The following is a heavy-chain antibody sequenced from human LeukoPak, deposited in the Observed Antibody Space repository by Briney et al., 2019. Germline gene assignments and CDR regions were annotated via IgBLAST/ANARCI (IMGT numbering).Heavy chain of an antibody. CDR1: GFTFGDYA. V-gene: IGHV3-49*04. Sequence: GGSLRLSCTASGFTFGDYAFIWVRQAPGKGLEWVGFIRSEAYGGTTEYPASLKGRFTISRDDSKSIAYLQMNSLKTEDTAVFYCTRTSFSLPAFDIWGQGTMVTVSS. CDR3: TRTSFSLPAFDI. CDR2: IRSEAYGGTT. J-gene: IGHJ3*02. D-gene: IGHD2/OR15-2a*01.